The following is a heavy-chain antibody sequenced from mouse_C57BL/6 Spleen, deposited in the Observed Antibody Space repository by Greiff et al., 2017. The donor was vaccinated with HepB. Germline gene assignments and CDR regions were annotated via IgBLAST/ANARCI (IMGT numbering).Heavy chain of an antibody. CDR1: GFTFSSYA. V-gene: IGHV5-9-1*02. CDR3: TRERYDNYSDY. Sequence: EVQRVESGEGLVKPGGSLKLSCAASGFTFSSYAMSWVRQPPEKRLEWVAYISSGGDYIYYADTVKGRFTISRDNARNTLYLQMSSLKSEDTAMYYCTRERYDNYSDYWGQGTTLTVSS. J-gene: IGHJ2*01. D-gene: IGHD2-14*01. CDR2: ISSGGDYI.